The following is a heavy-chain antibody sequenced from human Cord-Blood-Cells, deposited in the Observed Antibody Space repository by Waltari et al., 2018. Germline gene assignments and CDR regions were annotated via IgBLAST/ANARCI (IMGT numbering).Heavy chain of an antibody. J-gene: IGHJ4*02. V-gene: IGHV3-33*01. CDR1: GFTFSSYG. Sequence: QVQLVESGGGVVQPGRSLRLSCAASGFTFSSYGMHWVRQAPGKGLEWVAVIWYDGSNKYYADSVKGRFTISRDNSKNTLYLQMNSLRAEDTAVYYCARDPGLYYFDYWGQGTLVTVSS. CDR3: ARDPGLYYFDY. D-gene: IGHD3-10*01. CDR2: IWYDGSNK.